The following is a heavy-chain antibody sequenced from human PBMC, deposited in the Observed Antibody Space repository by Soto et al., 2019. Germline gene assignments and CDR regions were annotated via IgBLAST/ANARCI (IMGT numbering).Heavy chain of an antibody. CDR1: GGSISSSSYY. J-gene: IGHJ5*02. CDR2: IYYSGST. D-gene: IGHD3-10*02. CDR3: ARLIFGSPRWFDP. V-gene: IGHV4-39*01. Sequence: PSETLSLTCTVSGGSISSSSYYWGWIRQPPGKGLEWIGSIYYSGSTYYNPSLKSRVTISVDTSKNQLSLKLSSVTAADTAVYYCARLIFGSPRWFDPWGQGTLVTVSS.